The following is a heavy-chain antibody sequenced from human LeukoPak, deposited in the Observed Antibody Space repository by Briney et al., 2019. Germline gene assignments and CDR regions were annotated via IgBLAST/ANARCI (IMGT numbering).Heavy chain of an antibody. V-gene: IGHV4-59*08. CDR1: GGSISSYY. J-gene: IGHJ4*02. CDR2: IHYSGST. Sequence: PSETLSLTCTVSGGSISSYYWSWIRQPPGKGLEWIGYIHYSGSTNYNPSLKSRVIISVDTSKNQFSLKLSSVTAADTAVYYCARHSLKQWPPYFDYWGQGTLVTVSS. D-gene: IGHD6-19*01. CDR3: ARHSLKQWPPYFDY.